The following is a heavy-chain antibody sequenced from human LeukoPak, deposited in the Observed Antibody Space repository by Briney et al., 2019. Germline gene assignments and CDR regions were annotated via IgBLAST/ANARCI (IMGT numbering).Heavy chain of an antibody. D-gene: IGHD5-18*01. CDR3: ARDLVLRGYSYGGLDY. Sequence: ASVKVSCKASGGTFSSYAISWVRQAPGQGLELMGGIIPIFGTANYAQKFQGRVTITTDESTSTAYMELSSLRSEDTAVYYCARDLVLRGYSYGGLDYWGQGALVTVSS. J-gene: IGHJ4*02. CDR1: GGTFSSYA. CDR2: IIPIFGTA. V-gene: IGHV1-69*05.